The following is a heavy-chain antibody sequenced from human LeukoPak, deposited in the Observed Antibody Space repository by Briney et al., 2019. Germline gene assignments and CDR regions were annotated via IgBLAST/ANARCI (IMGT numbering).Heavy chain of an antibody. V-gene: IGHV4-34*01. J-gene: IGHJ4*02. CDR3: TRMTAGHDY. Sequence: SETLSLTCAVSGDSFNDYYWIWVPQTPGKGLEWIGEINHSGYTNDSPSLKSRVTLSIDTSRKQFSLNLRSVTVADTGIYYCTRMTAGHDYWGQGTLVTVSS. CDR2: INHSGYT. CDR1: GDSFNDYY. D-gene: IGHD2-21*02.